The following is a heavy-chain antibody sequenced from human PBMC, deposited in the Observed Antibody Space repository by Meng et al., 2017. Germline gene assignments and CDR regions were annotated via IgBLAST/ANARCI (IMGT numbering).Heavy chain of an antibody. CDR2: IIPILGIA. Sequence: SVKVSCKASGGTFSSYTISWVRQAPGQGLEWRGRIIPILGIANYAQKFQGRVTITADKSTSTAYMELSSLRSEDTAVYYCAREHCSGGSCYSYFDYWGQGTLVTVSS. CDR1: GGTFSSYT. J-gene: IGHJ4*02. CDR3: AREHCSGGSCYSYFDY. V-gene: IGHV1-69*04. D-gene: IGHD2-15*01.